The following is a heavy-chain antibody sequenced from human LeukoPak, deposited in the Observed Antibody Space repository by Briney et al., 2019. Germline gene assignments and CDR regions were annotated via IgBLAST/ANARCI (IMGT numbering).Heavy chain of an antibody. V-gene: IGHV4-59*01. Sequence: SETLSLTCAVYGGSFSGYYWSWIRQPPGKGLEWIGYIYYSGSTNYNPSLKSRVTISVDTSKNQFSLKLSSVTAADTAVYYCASLYYDFHFDYWGQGTLVTVSS. D-gene: IGHD3-3*01. CDR1: GGSFSGYY. CDR3: ASLYYDFHFDY. CDR2: IYYSGST. J-gene: IGHJ4*02.